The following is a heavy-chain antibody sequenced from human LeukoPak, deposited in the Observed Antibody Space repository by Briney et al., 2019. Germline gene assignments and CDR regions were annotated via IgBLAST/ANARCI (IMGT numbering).Heavy chain of an antibody. J-gene: IGHJ6*03. CDR1: GRTFSSYG. Sequence: SVKVSCKASGRTFSSYGISWWRQSPGQGLEWMGGIIPIFGTATYAQKFQGRVTITTDESTSTAYLELSSLRSEDTAVYYCARGPTVYCSGGSCCSYRFYYYYMDVWGKGTTVTVSS. D-gene: IGHD2-15*01. CDR2: IIPIFGTA. V-gene: IGHV1-69*05. CDR3: ARGPTVYCSGGSCCSYRFYYYYMDV.